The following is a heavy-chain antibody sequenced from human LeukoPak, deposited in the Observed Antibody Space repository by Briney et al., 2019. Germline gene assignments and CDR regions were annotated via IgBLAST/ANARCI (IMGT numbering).Heavy chain of an antibody. J-gene: IGHJ4*02. CDR1: GGSFSGYY. D-gene: IGHD6-19*01. V-gene: IGHV4-59*10. Sequence: SETLSLTCAVYGGSFSGYYWSWIRQPAGKALEWIGRIYTSGSTNYNPSLKSRVTMSVDTSKNQFSLKLSSVTAADTAVYYCARVYSSGWYLDYWGQGTLVTVSS. CDR2: IYTSGST. CDR3: ARVYSSGWYLDY.